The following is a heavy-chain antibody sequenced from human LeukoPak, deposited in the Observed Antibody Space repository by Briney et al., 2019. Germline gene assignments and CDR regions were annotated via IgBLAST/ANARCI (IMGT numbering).Heavy chain of an antibody. CDR2: NSWNSGSI. CDR1: AFTFEDFD. V-gene: IGHV3-9*01. D-gene: IGHD6-13*01. Sequence: GGSLRLSCAPSAFTFEDFDMHWLRHAPGKAQVGVPDNSWNSGSIGYAASGNGRFTSSRDNGKNSLYLQMNSLRAEDTALYYCAKDMAAAGYYYYGMDVWGQGTTVTVSS. CDR3: AKDMAAAGYYYYGMDV. J-gene: IGHJ6*02.